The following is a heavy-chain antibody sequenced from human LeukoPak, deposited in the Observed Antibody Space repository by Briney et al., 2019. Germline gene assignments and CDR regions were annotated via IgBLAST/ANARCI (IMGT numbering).Heavy chain of an antibody. D-gene: IGHD2-15*01. CDR2: ISNNGGNT. J-gene: IGHJ3*02. V-gene: IGHV3-64*04. CDR1: GFTFISYA. CDR3: TRVKYCSVGSCYAAFDI. Sequence: PGGSLRLSCSASGFTFISYAMHWVRQAPGNGLEYVSGISNNGGNTYYADSVKGRFTISRDSSKNTLYLQMNSLRAEDTAVYYCTRVKYCSVGSCYAAFDIWGQGTMVTVSS.